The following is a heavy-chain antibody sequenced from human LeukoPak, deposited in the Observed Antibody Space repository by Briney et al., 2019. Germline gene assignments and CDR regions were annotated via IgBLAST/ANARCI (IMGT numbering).Heavy chain of an antibody. CDR1: GYTFTSYG. V-gene: IGHV1-69*13. J-gene: IGHJ5*02. D-gene: IGHD2-21*02. CDR3: ATSAYCGSDCYSSWFDP. Sequence: SVKVSCKASGYTFTSYGISWVRQAPGQGLEWMGGIIPMFGTANYAQKFQGRVTITAAESTGTAYMELSSLRSEDTAMYYCATSAYCGSDCYSSWFDPWGQGTLVTVSS. CDR2: IIPMFGTA.